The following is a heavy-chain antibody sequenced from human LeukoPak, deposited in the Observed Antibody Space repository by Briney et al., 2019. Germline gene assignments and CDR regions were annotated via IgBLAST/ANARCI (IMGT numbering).Heavy chain of an antibody. V-gene: IGHV3-72*01. CDR2: IRNKANSYGT. Sequence: GGSLRLSCAASGFSFSDHYMDWVRLAPGRGLEWVGRIRNKANSYGTEYAASVKGRFTISRDDSKDSLYLQMNSLRFEDTALYYCTRVRLGAATRYFDYWGQGTLVTVSS. J-gene: IGHJ4*02. D-gene: IGHD1-26*01. CDR1: GFSFSDHY. CDR3: TRVRLGAATRYFDY.